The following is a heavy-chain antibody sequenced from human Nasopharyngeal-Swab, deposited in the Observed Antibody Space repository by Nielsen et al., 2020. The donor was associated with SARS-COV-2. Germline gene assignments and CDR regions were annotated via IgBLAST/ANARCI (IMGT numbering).Heavy chain of an antibody. J-gene: IGHJ4*02. CDR1: GFTFSSYV. CDR2: INGSGGST. CDR3: EKALYAVAGPLFDY. Sequence: LKISCAASGFTFSSYVMSWVRQAPGKGLEWVSAINGSGGSTYYADSVKGRFTISRDNSKNTLYLQMNILRAEDTAVYYCEKALYAVAGPLFDYWGQGTLVTVSS. V-gene: IGHV3-23*01. D-gene: IGHD6-19*01.